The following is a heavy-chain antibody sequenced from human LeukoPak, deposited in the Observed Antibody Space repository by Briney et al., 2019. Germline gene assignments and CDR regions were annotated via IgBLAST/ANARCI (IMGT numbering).Heavy chain of an antibody. V-gene: IGHV4-34*01. CDR1: GGSFSGYY. Sequence: SETLSLTCAVYGGSFSGYYWSWIRQPPGKGLEWIGEINHSGSTNYNPSLKSRVTISVDTSKNQFSPKLSSVTAADTAVYYCARAYDFWSGYYTVWGQGTLVTVSS. CDR3: ARAYDFWSGYYTV. J-gene: IGHJ4*02. D-gene: IGHD3-3*01. CDR2: INHSGST.